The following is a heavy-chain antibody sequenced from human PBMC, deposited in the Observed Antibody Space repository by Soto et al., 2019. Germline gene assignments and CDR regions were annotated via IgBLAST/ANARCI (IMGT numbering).Heavy chain of an antibody. CDR2: IRSKTYGGTT. CDR1: GFTFGYYA. Sequence: EVPLVESGGGLVQPGRSLRLSCTASGFTFGYYAMNWVRQAPGKGLEWVGFIRSKTYGGTTQYAASVKGRFTISRDDSKSVAYLQMNSLKTEDTAVYYCTRDPYDSSGYYDYWGQGTLVTVSS. V-gene: IGHV3-49*04. CDR3: TRDPYDSSGYYDY. J-gene: IGHJ4*02. D-gene: IGHD3-22*01.